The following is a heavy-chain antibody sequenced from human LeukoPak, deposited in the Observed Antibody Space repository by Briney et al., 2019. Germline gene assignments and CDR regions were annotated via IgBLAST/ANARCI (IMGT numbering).Heavy chain of an antibody. CDR1: GGSFSGYY. Sequence: SETLSLTCAVYGGSFSGYYWSWIRQPPGKGLEWIGEINHSGSTNYNPSLKSRVTISVDTSKNQFSLKLSSVTAADTAVYYCARGRSGSYSGYFDYWGQGTLVTVSS. CDR3: ARGRSGSYSGYFDY. J-gene: IGHJ4*02. CDR2: INHSGST. D-gene: IGHD1-26*01. V-gene: IGHV4-34*01.